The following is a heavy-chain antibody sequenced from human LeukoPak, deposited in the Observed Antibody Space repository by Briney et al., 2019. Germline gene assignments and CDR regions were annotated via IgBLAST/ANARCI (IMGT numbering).Heavy chain of an antibody. D-gene: IGHD3-16*01. CDR2: IKQDGTEK. CDR1: GFIFSGFW. CDR3: VRGKGDDY. V-gene: IGHV3-7*03. Sequence: GGSLRLSCAASGFIFSGFWMTWVRQAPGKGLEWVANIKQDGTEKYYVDSVKGRFTISRDNAKNSLYLQMNSLRFGDTAVYYCVRGKGDDYWGQGTLVTVSS. J-gene: IGHJ4*02.